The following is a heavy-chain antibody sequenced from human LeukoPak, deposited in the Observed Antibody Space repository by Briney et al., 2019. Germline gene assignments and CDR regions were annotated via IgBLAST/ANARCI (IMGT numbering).Heavy chain of an antibody. CDR2: ISASGTT. CDR1: GGSMTNYY. J-gene: IGHJ6*03. CDR3: ARGLRYYYYYMDV. V-gene: IGHV4-4*09. Sequence: SETLSLTCTVSGGSMTNYYWNWIRQPPGKGLEWIGCISASGTTNYNPSLMSRVTISVDTSKNQFSLKLSSVTAADTAVYYCARGLRYYYYYMDVWGKGTTVTVSS.